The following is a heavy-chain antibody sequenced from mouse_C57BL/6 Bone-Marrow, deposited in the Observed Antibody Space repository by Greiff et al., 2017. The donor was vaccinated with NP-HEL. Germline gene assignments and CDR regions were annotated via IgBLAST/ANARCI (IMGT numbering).Heavy chain of an antibody. Sequence: VQLQQPGAELVRPGTSVKLSCKASGYTFTSYWMHWVKQRPGQGLEWIGVIDPSDSYTNYNQKFKGKATLTVDTSSSTAYMQLSSLTSEDSAVYYCARWGGLRPYYAMDYWGQVTSVTVSS. D-gene: IGHD2-4*01. J-gene: IGHJ4*01. V-gene: IGHV1-59*01. CDR2: IDPSDSYT. CDR1: GYTFTSYW. CDR3: ARWGGLRPYYAMDY.